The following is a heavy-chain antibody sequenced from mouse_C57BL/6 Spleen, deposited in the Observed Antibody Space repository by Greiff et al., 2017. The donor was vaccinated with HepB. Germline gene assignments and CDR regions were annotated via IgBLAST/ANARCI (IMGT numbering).Heavy chain of an antibody. CDR1: GYTFTDYN. CDR3: ARSDYYYGSSLRLYAMDY. V-gene: IGHV1-18*01. Sequence: EVKLVESGPELVKPGASVKIPCKASGYTFTDYNMDWVKQSHGKSLEWIGDINPNNGGTIYNQKFKGKATLTVDKSSSTAYMELRSLTSEDTAVYYCARSDYYYGSSLRLYAMDYWGQGTSVTVSS. CDR2: INPNNGGT. J-gene: IGHJ4*01. D-gene: IGHD1-1*01.